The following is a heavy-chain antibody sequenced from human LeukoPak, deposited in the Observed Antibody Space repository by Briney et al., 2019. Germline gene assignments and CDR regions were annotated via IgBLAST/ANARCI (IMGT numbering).Heavy chain of an antibody. J-gene: IGHJ6*02. CDR2: INPSGGST. V-gene: IGHV1-46*01. CDR3: ARGWPRIQLWLYYYGMDV. CDR1: GYTFTSYY. Sequence: GASVKVSCKASGYTFTSYYMHWVRQAPGQGLEWMGIINPSGGSTSYAQKFQGRVTMTRDTSTSTVYMELSSLRSEDTAVYYCARGWPRIQLWLYYYGMDVWGQGTTVTVSS. D-gene: IGHD5-18*01.